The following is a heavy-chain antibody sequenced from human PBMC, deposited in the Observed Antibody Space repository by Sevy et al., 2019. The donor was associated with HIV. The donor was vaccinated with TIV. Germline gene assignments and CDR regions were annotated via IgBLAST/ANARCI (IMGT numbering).Heavy chain of an antibody. CDR2: ISYDGSNK. V-gene: IGHV3-30-3*01. D-gene: IGHD3-9*01. Sequence: GGSLRLSCAASGFTFSSYAMHWVRQAPGKGLEWVAVISYDGSNKYYAHSVKGRFTISRDNSKNTLYLQMNSLRAEDTAVYYCARSSLVAPDNFDYWGQGTLVTVSS. J-gene: IGHJ4*02. CDR3: ARSSLVAPDNFDY. CDR1: GFTFSSYA.